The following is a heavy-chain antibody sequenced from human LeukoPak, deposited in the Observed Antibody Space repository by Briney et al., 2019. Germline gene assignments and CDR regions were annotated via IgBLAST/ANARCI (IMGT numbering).Heavy chain of an antibody. D-gene: IGHD4-17*01. CDR1: GYTFTGYY. V-gene: IGHV1-2*02. Sequence: ASVKVSCKASGYTFTGYYMHWVRQAPGQGLEWMGWINPNSGGTNYAQKFQGRVTMTRDTSISTAYMELSRLRSDDTAVYYCAREGDIYGDYGPANDYWGQGTLVTVSS. CDR2: INPNSGGT. J-gene: IGHJ4*02. CDR3: AREGDIYGDYGPANDY.